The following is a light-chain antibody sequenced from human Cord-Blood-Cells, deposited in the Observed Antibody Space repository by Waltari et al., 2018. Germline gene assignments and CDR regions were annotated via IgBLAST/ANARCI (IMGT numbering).Light chain of an antibody. J-gene: IGLJ2*01. V-gene: IGLV2-23*01. Sequence: QSALTQPASVTGSPGQSITIDCTGTSSAVGGSNLVSWYQQHTGKAPKLMIYEGSKRPSGVSNRFSGSKSCNTASLTISVLQAEDEADYYCCSYAGSVVFGGGTKLTVL. CDR3: CSYAGSVV. CDR2: EGS. CDR1: SSAVGGSNL.